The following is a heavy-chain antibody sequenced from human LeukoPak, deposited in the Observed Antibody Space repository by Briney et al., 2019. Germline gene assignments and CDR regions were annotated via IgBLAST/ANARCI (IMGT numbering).Heavy chain of an antibody. CDR2: IYSGGST. J-gene: IGHJ4*02. CDR1: GFTFGSYG. CDR3: ARDLSGVDY. Sequence: GGSLRLSCAASGFTFGSYGMSWVRQAPGKGLEWVSVIYSGGSTYYADSVKGRFTISRHNSKNTLYLQMNSLRAEDTAVYYCARDLSGVDYWGQGTLVTVSS. D-gene: IGHD1-26*01. V-gene: IGHV3-53*04.